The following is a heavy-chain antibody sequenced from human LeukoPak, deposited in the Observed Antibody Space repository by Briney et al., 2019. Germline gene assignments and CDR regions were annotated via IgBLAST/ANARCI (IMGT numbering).Heavy chain of an antibody. CDR2: IKQDGSEK. CDR1: GFTFSSYW. V-gene: IGHV3-7*01. D-gene: IGHD1/OR15-1a*01. J-gene: IGHJ4*02. CDR3: ARESHWNTEYLIDY. Sequence: GGSLRLSCAASGFTFSSYWMSWVRQAPGKGLEWVANIKQDGSEKYYVDSVKGRFTISRDNAKNSLYLQMNSLRAEDTAVYYCARESHWNTEYLIDYWGQGTLVTVSS.